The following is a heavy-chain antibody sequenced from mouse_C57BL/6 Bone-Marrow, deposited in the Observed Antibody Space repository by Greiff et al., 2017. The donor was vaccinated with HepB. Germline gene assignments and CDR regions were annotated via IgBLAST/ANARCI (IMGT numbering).Heavy chain of an antibody. D-gene: IGHD1-1*01. CDR2: INPNNGGT. CDR1: GYTFTDYN. J-gene: IGHJ3*01. Sequence: EVQLQQSGPELVKPGASVKMSCKASGYTFTDYNMHWVKQSHGKSLEWIGYINPNNGGTSYNKKFKGKATLTVNKSPSTAYMELRSLTSEDSAVYYCADYGSSTFAYWGQGTLVTVSA. CDR3: ADYGSSTFAY. V-gene: IGHV1-22*01.